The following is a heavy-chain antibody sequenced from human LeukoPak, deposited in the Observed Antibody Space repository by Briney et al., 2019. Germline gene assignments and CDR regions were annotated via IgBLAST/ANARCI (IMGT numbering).Heavy chain of an antibody. Sequence: PSETLSLTCSVSGGSISGHYWNWIRQPPGKGLEWIGNTHYSRSTNYNPSLKSRVTISVETSKNHFSLKLTSVTAADTAVYYCAGDTYGRVYWGQGTLVTVSS. CDR3: AGDTYGRVY. CDR2: THYSRST. CDR1: GGSISGHY. V-gene: IGHV4-59*11. J-gene: IGHJ4*02. D-gene: IGHD2-8*01.